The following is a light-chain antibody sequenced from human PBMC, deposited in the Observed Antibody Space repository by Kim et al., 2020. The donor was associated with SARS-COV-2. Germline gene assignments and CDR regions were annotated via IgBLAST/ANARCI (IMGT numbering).Light chain of an antibody. V-gene: IGKV4-1*01. CDR3: HQHYGTPWT. J-gene: IGKJ1*01. CDR1: QSVLYTSNNRDY. CDR2: WAS. Sequence: DIVMTQSPDSLAASLGERATISCKSSQSVLYTSNNRDYLAWYQQKPGQPPKLLIYWASTRESGVPDRFSGSGSGTDFTLTINSLQAEDVAVYYCHQHYGTPWTFGQGTKVDIK.